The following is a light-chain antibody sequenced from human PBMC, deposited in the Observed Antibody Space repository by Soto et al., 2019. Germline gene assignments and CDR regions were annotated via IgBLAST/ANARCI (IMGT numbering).Light chain of an antibody. CDR2: WAS. CDR1: QSVLYSSNNKNY. J-gene: IGKJ5*01. Sequence: DIVMTQSPDSLAVSLGERATINCKSSQSVLYSSNNKNYLAWYQQKPGQPPKLLIYWASTRESGVPGRFSGSGPGTDFPLTISSPQAEDWAGYYCQQYYSTPPITFGQGTRLEIK. CDR3: QQYYSTPPIT. V-gene: IGKV4-1*01.